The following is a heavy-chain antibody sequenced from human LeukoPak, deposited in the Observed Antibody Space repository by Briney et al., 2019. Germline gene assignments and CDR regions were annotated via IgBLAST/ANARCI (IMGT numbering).Heavy chain of an antibody. CDR3: ARIPAPSYSGSYYFDY. CDR2: INTNTGNP. CDR1: GYTFTSYA. V-gene: IGHV7-4-1*02. Sequence: ASVKVSCTASGYTFTSYAMNWVRQAPGQGLEWMGWINTNTGNPTYAQGFTGRFVFSLDTSVSTAYLQISSLKAEDTAVYYCARIPAPSYSGSYYFDYWGQGTLVTVSS. D-gene: IGHD1-26*01. J-gene: IGHJ4*02.